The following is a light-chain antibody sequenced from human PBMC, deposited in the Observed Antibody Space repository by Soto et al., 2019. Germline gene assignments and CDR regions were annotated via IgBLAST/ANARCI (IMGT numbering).Light chain of an antibody. V-gene: IGLV2-14*01. Sequence: QSVLAQPASVSGSPGQSITISCTGTSSDVGGYNYVSWYQQHPGKAPKLMIYGVSNRPSGVSNRLSGPKSGNTASLTISGLQGEDEADYYCSSYTSSSTDVFGTGTKVTVL. CDR1: SSDVGGYNY. J-gene: IGLJ1*01. CDR2: GVS. CDR3: SSYTSSSTDV.